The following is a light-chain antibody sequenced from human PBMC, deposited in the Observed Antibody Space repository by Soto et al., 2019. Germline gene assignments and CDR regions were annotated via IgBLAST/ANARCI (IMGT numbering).Light chain of an antibody. Sequence: DIQMTQSPSTLSASVGDRVTITCRASQSISSWLAWYQQKPGKAPKLLIYKASSLESGVPSRFSGSGSGTDFTFTISGLQPEDIATYYCQQYHNLYTFGQGTKVDIK. CDR2: KAS. CDR1: QSISSW. V-gene: IGKV1-5*03. CDR3: QQYHNLYT. J-gene: IGKJ2*01.